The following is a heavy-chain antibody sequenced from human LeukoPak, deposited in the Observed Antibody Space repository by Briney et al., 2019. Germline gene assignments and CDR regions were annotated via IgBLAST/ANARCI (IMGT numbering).Heavy chain of an antibody. Sequence: GGSLRLSCAASGFTSSSYWMSWVRQAPGKGLEWVANIKQDGSEKYYVDSVKGRFTISRDNAKNSLYLQMNSLRAEDTAVYYCARDRLRSHDYWGQGTLVTVSS. V-gene: IGHV3-7*01. CDR2: IKQDGSEK. D-gene: IGHD4-17*01. J-gene: IGHJ4*02. CDR1: GFTSSSYW. CDR3: ARDRLRSHDY.